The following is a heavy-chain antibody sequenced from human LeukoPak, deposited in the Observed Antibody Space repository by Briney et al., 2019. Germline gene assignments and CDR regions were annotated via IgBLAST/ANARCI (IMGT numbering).Heavy chain of an antibody. Sequence: ASVKISCKASGGTFSSYAISWVRQAPGQGLEWMGRIIPILGIANYAQKFQGRVTITADKSTSTAYMELSSLRSEDTAVYYCARGSGGSYHNWFDPWGQGTLVTVSS. CDR1: GGTFSSYA. D-gene: IGHD1-26*01. V-gene: IGHV1-69*04. CDR2: IIPILGIA. J-gene: IGHJ5*02. CDR3: ARGSGGSYHNWFDP.